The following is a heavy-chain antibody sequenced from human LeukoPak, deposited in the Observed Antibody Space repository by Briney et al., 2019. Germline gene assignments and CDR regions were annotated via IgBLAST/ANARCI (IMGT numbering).Heavy chain of an antibody. CDR1: GFTFSRYG. CDR2: ISYDGSDK. CDR3: ARRPEYSANYDY. V-gene: IGHV3-30*03. J-gene: IGHJ4*02. Sequence: PGGSLRLSCAASGFTFSRYGMHWVRQAPGKGLEWVTVISYDGSDKYFADSVKGRFTISRDNSRNTLYLQMNSLRPEDTAVYFCARRPEYSANYDYWGPGTLVTVSS. D-gene: IGHD1-26*01.